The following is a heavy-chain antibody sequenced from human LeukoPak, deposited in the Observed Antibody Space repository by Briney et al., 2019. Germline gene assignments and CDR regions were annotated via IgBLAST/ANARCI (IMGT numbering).Heavy chain of an antibody. J-gene: IGHJ4*02. CDR3: ARVQYYYGSGYREFDY. V-gene: IGHV3-48*02. Sequence: QPGGSLRLSCAASGFTFSSYSMNWVRRAPGKGLEWVSYISSSSSTIYYADSVKGRFTISRDNAKNSLYLQMNSLRDEDTAVYYCARVQYYYGSGYREFDYWGQGTLVTVSS. D-gene: IGHD3-10*01. CDR1: GFTFSSYS. CDR2: ISSSSSTI.